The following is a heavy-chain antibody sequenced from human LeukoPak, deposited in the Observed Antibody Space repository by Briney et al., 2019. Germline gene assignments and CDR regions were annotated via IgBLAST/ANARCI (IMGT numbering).Heavy chain of an antibody. CDR1: GYTSTGYY. J-gene: IGHJ3*02. D-gene: IGHD2-15*01. CDR3: ARESPIVVVPDAFDI. Sequence: GASVKVSCKASGYTSTGYYMHWVRQAPGQGLEWMGWINPNSGGTNYAQKFQGRVTMTRDTSISTAYMELSRLRSDDTAVYYCARESPIVVVPDAFDIWGQGTMVTVSS. CDR2: INPNSGGT. V-gene: IGHV1-2*02.